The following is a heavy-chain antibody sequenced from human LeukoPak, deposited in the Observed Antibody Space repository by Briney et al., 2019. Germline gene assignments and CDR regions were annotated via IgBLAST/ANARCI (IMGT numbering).Heavy chain of an antibody. J-gene: IGHJ5*02. D-gene: IGHD3-3*01. CDR1: GGSISSSSYY. CDR2: IYYSGST. V-gene: IGHV4-39*07. Sequence: SETLSLTCTVSGGSISSSSYYWGWIRQPPGKGLERIGSIYYSGSTYYNPSLKSRVTISVDTSKNQFSLKLSSVTAADTAVYYCASHYYDFWSGYYTGVWFDPWGQGTLVTVSS. CDR3: ASHYYDFWSGYYTGVWFDP.